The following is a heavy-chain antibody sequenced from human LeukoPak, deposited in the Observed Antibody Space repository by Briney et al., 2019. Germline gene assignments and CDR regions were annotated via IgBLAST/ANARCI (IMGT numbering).Heavy chain of an antibody. J-gene: IGHJ4*02. CDR2: ISSSSNYI. D-gene: IGHD5-12*01. V-gene: IGHV3-21*01. CDR3: ARVGYSGHDYPLDH. CDR1: GFTFSSYS. Sequence: GGSLRLSCAASGFTFSSYSMNWVRQALGKGLEWISSISSSSNYIYYADSLKGRFTISRDNAKNSLTLQMNSLRAEDTAVYYCARVGYSGHDYPLDHWGQGTLVTVSS.